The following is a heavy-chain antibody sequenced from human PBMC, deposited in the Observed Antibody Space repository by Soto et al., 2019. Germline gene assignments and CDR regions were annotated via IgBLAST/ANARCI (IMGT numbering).Heavy chain of an antibody. V-gene: IGHV3-66*01. D-gene: IGHD2-15*01. Sequence: EEQLVESGGDLVQPGGSLRLSCAASGFTVSNNYMSWLRQAPGKGLEWVSLMYSVCSTYYADSVNGRFTITRDSSKNTGFHHMTRLSAEDTSMYYWAAASHKGYLGQVNLVTVSS. J-gene: IGHJ4*02. CDR3: AAASHKGY. CDR1: GFTVSNNY. CDR2: MYSVCST.